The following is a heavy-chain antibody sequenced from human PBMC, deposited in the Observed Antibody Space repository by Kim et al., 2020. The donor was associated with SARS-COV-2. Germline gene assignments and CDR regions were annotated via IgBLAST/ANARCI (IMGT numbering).Heavy chain of an antibody. CDR1: GFTFSSYW. Sequence: GGSLRLSCAASGFTFSSYWMHWVRQAPGKGLVWVSRINTDGSSTSYADSVKGRFTISRDNAKNTLYLQMSSLRAEDTAVYYCARGYGGVATSYWGQGTLVTVSS. CDR2: INTDGSST. V-gene: IGHV3-74*01. CDR3: ARGYGGVATSY. D-gene: IGHD5-12*01. J-gene: IGHJ4*02.